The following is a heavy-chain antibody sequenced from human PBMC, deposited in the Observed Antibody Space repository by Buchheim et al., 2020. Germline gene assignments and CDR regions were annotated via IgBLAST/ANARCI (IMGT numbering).Heavy chain of an antibody. J-gene: IGHJ4*02. V-gene: IGHV4-61*02. Sequence: QVQLQESGPGLVKPSQTLSLTCTVSGGSISSGSYYWSWIRQPAGKGLEWIGRIYTSGSTNYNPSLKSRVTISVDTSKHQFSLKLSSVTAADTAVYYCARGYDFWSAFDYWGQGTL. D-gene: IGHD3-3*01. CDR3: ARGYDFWSAFDY. CDR2: IYTSGST. CDR1: GGSISSGSYY.